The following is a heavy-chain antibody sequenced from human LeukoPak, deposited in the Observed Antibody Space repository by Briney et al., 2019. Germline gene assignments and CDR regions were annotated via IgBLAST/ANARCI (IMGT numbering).Heavy chain of an antibody. CDR3: GRGHWGLDY. CDR2: ISGGGGST. J-gene: IGHJ4*02. Sequence: GGSLRLSCAASGFTFSNSAMSWVRQAPGKGLQWVSAISGGGGSTYYIDSVKGRFTISRDNSKNTLYVQMNSLRAEDTAVYYCGRGHWGLDYWGQGALVTVSS. V-gene: IGHV3-23*01. CDR1: GFTFSNSA. D-gene: IGHD7-27*01.